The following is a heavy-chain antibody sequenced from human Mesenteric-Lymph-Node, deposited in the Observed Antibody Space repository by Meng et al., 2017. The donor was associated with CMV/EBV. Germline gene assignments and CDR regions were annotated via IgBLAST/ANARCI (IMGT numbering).Heavy chain of an antibody. D-gene: IGHD3-22*01. V-gene: IGHV3-21*01. J-gene: IGHJ6*02. CDR1: GFPSSSYS. Sequence: GESRKLPCASFGFPSSSYSMNWVPQAPGKGLEWVSSISSSSGYIYYAASVKGRFTISRDNAKNSLYLQMNSLRAEDTAVYYCARPYYYDSSGYYYYYYGMDVWGQGTTVTVSS. CDR3: ARPYYYDSSGYYYYYYGMDV. CDR2: ISSSSGYI.